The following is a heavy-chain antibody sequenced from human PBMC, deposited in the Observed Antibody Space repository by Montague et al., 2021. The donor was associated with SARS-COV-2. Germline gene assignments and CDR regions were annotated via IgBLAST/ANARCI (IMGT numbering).Heavy chain of an antibody. V-gene: IGHV4-59*01. J-gene: IGHJ3*02. CDR3: VRDHPYGGPRGAYDI. Sequence: SETLSLTCTVSGGSITGYYWSWLRRSPGKGLEWIAYIYDGGAVNYNPSXXSRVTISTDTSKSQLSLKVNSVTAADTAVYYCVRDHPYGGPRGAYDIWGQGTVVTVSS. D-gene: IGHD4-23*01. CDR1: GGSITGYY. CDR2: IYDGGAV.